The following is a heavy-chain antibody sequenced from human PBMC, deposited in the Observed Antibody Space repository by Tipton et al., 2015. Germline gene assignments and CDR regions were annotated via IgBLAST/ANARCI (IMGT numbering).Heavy chain of an antibody. CDR2: IYPGDSET. D-gene: IGHD3-10*02. V-gene: IGHV5-51*01. CDR1: GYSFTSYW. CDR3: ARGYYVSPFEY. Sequence: QSGPEVKKPGESLKISCETSGYSFTSYWIGWVRQMPGKGLEWMGIIYPGDSETRYSPSFQGQVIISADKSISTAYLQWSSLEASDSAMYYCARGYYVSPFEYWGQGTLVSVSS. J-gene: IGHJ4*02.